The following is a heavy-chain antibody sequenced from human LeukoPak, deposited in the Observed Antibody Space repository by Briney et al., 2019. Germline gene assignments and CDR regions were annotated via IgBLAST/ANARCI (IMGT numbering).Heavy chain of an antibody. V-gene: IGHV3-66*01. CDR2: IYSGGST. CDR3: ARDHRGVNDY. J-gene: IGHJ4*02. D-gene: IGHD3-10*01. CDR1: GFTLSSNY. Sequence: PGGSLTLSCPASGFTLSSNYMSWVRQAPGRGLEWVSVIYSGGSTYYADSVKGKFTISRDNSKNTLYLQMNSLRAEETAVYYCARDHRGVNDYWGQGTLVTVSS.